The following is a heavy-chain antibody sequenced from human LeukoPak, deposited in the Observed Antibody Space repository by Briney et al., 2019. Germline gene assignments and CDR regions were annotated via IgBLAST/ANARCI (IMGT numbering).Heavy chain of an antibody. V-gene: IGHV3-11*04. Sequence: GSLRLSCAASGFTVSDNYMSWIRQAPGKGLEWVSYISSSGSIYYADSVKGRFTISRDNSKNTLYLQMNSLRAEDTAVYYCARDSSTYYYGSGSYGGSVDYWGQGTLVTVSS. J-gene: IGHJ4*02. CDR1: GFTVSDNY. CDR3: ARDSSTYYYGSGSYGGSVDY. CDR2: ISSSGSI. D-gene: IGHD3-10*01.